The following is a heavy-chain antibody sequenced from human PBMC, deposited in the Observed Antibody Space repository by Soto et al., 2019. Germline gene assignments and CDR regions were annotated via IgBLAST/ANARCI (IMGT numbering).Heavy chain of an antibody. CDR3: TRGADGFDY. CDR1: GFTFSSYD. J-gene: IGHJ4*02. D-gene: IGHD3-16*01. Sequence: EVHLVESGGDLVQPGGSLRLSCAASGFTFSSYDVHWVRQATGKGLEWVSGIGTGGDTYYAGSVKGRFIMSRENAKNSLYLQMNTLRVGDTAVYYCTRGADGFDYWGQGTLVTVSS. V-gene: IGHV3-13*01. CDR2: IGTGGDT.